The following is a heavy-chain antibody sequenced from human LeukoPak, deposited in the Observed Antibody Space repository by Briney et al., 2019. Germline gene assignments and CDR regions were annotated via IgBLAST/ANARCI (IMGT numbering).Heavy chain of an antibody. Sequence: SETLSLTCTVSGGSISSGGYYWSWIRQHPGKGLEWIGYIYYSGSTYYNPSLKSRVTISVDTSKNQFSLKLSSVTAADTAVYYCARFSLGRVDGFNWFDPWGQGTLVTVSS. V-gene: IGHV4-31*03. CDR3: ARFSLGRVDGFNWFDP. CDR2: IYYSGST. CDR1: GGSISSGGYY. D-gene: IGHD5-24*01. J-gene: IGHJ5*02.